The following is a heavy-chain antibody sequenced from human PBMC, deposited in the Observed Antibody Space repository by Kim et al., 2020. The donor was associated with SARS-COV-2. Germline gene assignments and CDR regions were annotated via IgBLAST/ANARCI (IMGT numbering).Heavy chain of an antibody. V-gene: IGHV3-23*01. CDR2: IRGGGDRT. J-gene: IGHJ1*01. CDR1: GFTFNTYT. Sequence: GGSLRLSCAASGFTFNTYTMSWVRQAPGKGLEWVSGIRGGGDRTSYADSVKGRFTISRDNSKNTLYLQMDSLRAEDTALYYCAQVTSGSSCYCEYCQHWGQGTLVTVSP. CDR3: AQVTSGSSCYCEYCQH. D-gene: IGHD3-10*01.